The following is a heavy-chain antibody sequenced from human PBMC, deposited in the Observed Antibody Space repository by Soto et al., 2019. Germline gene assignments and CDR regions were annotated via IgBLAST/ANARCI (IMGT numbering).Heavy chain of an antibody. CDR2: ISGYGGIT. CDR1: GYSFTTYG. CDR3: ATYYTGSGSYYRFDS. J-gene: IGHJ4*02. Sequence: VQLVQSGAEVKSPGASVKVSCRSSGYSFTTYGFSWVRQAPGRGLEWMGYISGYGGITHYAEKFRGRVIMTPDTPPTTAYLDLRSLRSDDTAVYYCATYYTGSGSYYRFDSWGQGTLVTVSS. V-gene: IGHV1-18*01. D-gene: IGHD3-10*01.